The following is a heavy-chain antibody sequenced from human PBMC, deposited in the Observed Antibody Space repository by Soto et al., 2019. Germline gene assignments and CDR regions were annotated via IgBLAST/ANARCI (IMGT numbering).Heavy chain of an antibody. D-gene: IGHD6-13*01. CDR1: GYTFTSYG. V-gene: IGHV1-18*01. J-gene: IGHJ6*02. CDR3: ARDKEGIAAAGPTWYYYYGMDV. CDR2: ISAYNGNT. Sequence: ASVKVSCKASGYTFTSYGISWVRQAPGQGLEWMGWISAYNGNTNYAQKLQGRVTMTTDTSTSTAYMELRSLRSDDTAVYYCARDKEGIAAAGPTWYYYYGMDVWGQGTTVTVSS.